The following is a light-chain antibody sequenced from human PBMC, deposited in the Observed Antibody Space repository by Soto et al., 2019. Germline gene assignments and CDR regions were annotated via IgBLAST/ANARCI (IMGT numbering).Light chain of an antibody. CDR3: QQFNSSPIT. Sequence: AIQVTQSPSSLSASVGDRVTITCRASQDIRGALAWYQQKPGKPPRLLIYDVSTLESGVPSRFSGSSSGAEFTLTISSLQPEDFGTYFCQQFNSSPITFGHGTRLDIK. V-gene: IGKV1-13*02. CDR2: DVS. CDR1: QDIRGA. J-gene: IGKJ5*01.